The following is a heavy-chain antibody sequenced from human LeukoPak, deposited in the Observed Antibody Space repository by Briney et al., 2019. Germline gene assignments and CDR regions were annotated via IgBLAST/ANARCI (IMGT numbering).Heavy chain of an antibody. J-gene: IGHJ4*02. Sequence: GESLKISCAASGFTFSNSAMNWVRQAPGQGLEWVSGISGSGDRTYYPDSVKGRFTISRDNAKNTLYLQMNSLRAEDTAAYYCATELTLVTPSDSWGQGTLVTVSS. V-gene: IGHV3-23*01. CDR3: ATELTLVTPSDS. CDR1: GFTFSNSA. CDR2: ISGSGDRT. D-gene: IGHD4-23*01.